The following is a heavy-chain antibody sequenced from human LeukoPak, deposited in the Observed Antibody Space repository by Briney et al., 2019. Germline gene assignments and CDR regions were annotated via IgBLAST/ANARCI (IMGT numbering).Heavy chain of an antibody. J-gene: IGHJ4*02. V-gene: IGHV3-23*01. CDR1: GYMFSNYA. Sequence: GGSLRLSCVASGYMFSNYAMSWVRQVPGKGLEWVSAISADGRSTYYADSVRGRFTISSDNSKSTLYLQINSLRAEDTAVYYCAGGIVGADYWGQGTLVTVSS. D-gene: IGHD1-26*01. CDR2: ISADGRST. CDR3: AGGIVGADY.